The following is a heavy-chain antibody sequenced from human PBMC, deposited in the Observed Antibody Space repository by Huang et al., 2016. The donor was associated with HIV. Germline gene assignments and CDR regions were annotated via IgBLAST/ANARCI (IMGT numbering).Heavy chain of an antibody. Sequence: QLQLQESGPGLVKPSETLSLTCTVSGGSISSSSYYWGWIRQPPGKGLEWIGGIYYSGSTYYNPSLKSRVTISVDTSKNQFSLKLSSVTAADTAVYYCARLPGSSGWYFYFDYWGQGTLVTVSS. J-gene: IGHJ4*02. V-gene: IGHV4-39*01. CDR2: IYYSGST. D-gene: IGHD6-19*01. CDR3: ARLPGSSGWYFYFDY. CDR1: GGSISSSSYY.